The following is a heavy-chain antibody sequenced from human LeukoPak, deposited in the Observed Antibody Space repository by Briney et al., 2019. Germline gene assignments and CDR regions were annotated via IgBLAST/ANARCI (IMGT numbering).Heavy chain of an antibody. J-gene: IGHJ4*02. D-gene: IGHD5-12*01. Sequence: SETLSLTCTVSGGSISSSSYYWGWIRQPPGKGLEWIGSIYYSGSTYYNPSLKSRVTISVDTSKNQFSLKLSSVTAADTAVYYCARDAESGYDSNLDYWGQGTLVTVSS. CDR3: ARDAESGYDSNLDY. CDR2: IYYSGST. V-gene: IGHV4-39*07. CDR1: GGSISSSSYY.